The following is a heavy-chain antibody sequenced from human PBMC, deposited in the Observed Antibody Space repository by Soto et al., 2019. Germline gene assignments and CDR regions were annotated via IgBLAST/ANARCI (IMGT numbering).Heavy chain of an antibody. Sequence: GGSLRLSCAASGFNFSSYGMHWVRQTPGKGLEWVAVISYDGSNKYYADSVKGRFTISRDNSKNTLYLQMNSLRAEDTAVYYCARTRPLYYYDSSGYRDAFDIWGQGTMVTVSS. CDR3: ARTRPLYYYDSSGYRDAFDI. CDR2: ISYDGSNK. D-gene: IGHD3-22*01. J-gene: IGHJ3*02. V-gene: IGHV3-30*03. CDR1: GFNFSSYG.